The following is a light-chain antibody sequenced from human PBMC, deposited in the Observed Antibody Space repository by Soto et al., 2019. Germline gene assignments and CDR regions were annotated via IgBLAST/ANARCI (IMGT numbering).Light chain of an antibody. J-gene: IGKJ2*01. Sequence: EIVMTQSPATRSVSPGEGATLSCRASQSVSHNLAWYQQKPGQAPRLLIYGASTRATGIPTRFSGSGSGTEFTLTNSSLQSEDFAVYDCEQYNSWPPLYTFGQGTKLEIK. CDR2: GAS. CDR1: QSVSHN. CDR3: EQYNSWPPLYT. V-gene: IGKV3-15*01.